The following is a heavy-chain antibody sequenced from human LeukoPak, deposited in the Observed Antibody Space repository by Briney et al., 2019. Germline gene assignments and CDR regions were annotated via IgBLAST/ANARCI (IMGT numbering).Heavy chain of an antibody. V-gene: IGHV3-48*01. CDR3: ASDPYIAVAGY. CDR2: TSSSTRTI. Sequence: GGSLRLSCAASGFTFSTYSMNWVRQAPGKGLEWVSYTSSSTRTIYYADSVKGRFTISRDNAKKSLYLQMNSLGAEDTAVYYCASDPYIAVAGYWGQGTLVTVSS. J-gene: IGHJ4*02. CDR1: GFTFSTYS. D-gene: IGHD6-19*01.